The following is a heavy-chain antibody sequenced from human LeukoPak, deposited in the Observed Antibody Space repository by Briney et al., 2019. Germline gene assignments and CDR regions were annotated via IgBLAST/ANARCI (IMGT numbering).Heavy chain of an antibody. D-gene: IGHD3-9*01. CDR3: ARGSRPYDILTGYYRGFDH. Sequence: PGGSLRLSCAASGFTFSTFPMIWVRQAPGKGLEWVSSISSSSNYLYYAESVKGRFTISRDNAKNSLYLQMNSLRAEDTAVYYCARGSRPYDILTGYYRGFDHWGQGSLVTVSS. J-gene: IGHJ5*02. V-gene: IGHV3-21*01. CDR2: ISSSSNYL. CDR1: GFTFSTFP.